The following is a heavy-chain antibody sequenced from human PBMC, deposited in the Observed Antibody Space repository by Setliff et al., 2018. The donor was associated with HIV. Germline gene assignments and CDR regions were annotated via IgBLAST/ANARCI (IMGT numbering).Heavy chain of an antibody. CDR1: GYTFSSYD. V-gene: IGHV1-18*01. D-gene: IGHD3-10*01. Sequence: ASVKVSCKASGYTFSSYDINWVRQAPGQGLEWMGWISAYNDNANYVQELQGRLTMTTDTSTSTAYMDLRSLRSDDTAVYYCARRGNYYASAFDYWGQGTLVTVSS. J-gene: IGHJ4*02. CDR2: ISAYNDNA. CDR3: ARRGNYYASAFDY.